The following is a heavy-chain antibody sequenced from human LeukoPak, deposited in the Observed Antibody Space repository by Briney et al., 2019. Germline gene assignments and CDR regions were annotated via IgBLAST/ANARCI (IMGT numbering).Heavy chain of an antibody. CDR2: INHSGST. CDR3: ARYYYDSSGYRDY. Sequence: SETLSLTCAVYGGSFSGYYWSWIRQPPGKGLEWIGEINHSGSTNYNPSLKSRVIISVDTSKNQFSLKLSSVTAADTAVYYCARYYYDSSGYRDYWGQGTLVTVSS. CDR1: GGSFSGYY. D-gene: IGHD3-22*01. J-gene: IGHJ4*02. V-gene: IGHV4-34*01.